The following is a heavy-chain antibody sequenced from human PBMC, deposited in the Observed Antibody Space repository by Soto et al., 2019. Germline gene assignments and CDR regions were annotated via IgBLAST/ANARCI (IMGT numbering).Heavy chain of an antibody. V-gene: IGHV1-18*01. CDR1: GYTFTSYG. CDR2: ISAYNGNT. J-gene: IGHJ4*02. CDR3: ARGVLRYFDWLLAFDY. Sequence: ASVKVSCKASGYTFTSYGISWVRQAPGQGLEWMGWISAYNGNTNYAQKLQGRVTMTTDTSTSTAYMELRSLRSDDTAVYYCARGVLRYFDWLLAFDYWGQGTLVTVSS. D-gene: IGHD3-9*01.